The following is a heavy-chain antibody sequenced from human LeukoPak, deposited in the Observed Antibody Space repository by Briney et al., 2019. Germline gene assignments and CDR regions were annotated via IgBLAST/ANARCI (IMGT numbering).Heavy chain of an antibody. CDR1: GFTFSDYY. CDR2: ISSSGSTI. Sequence: GGSLRLSCAASGFTFSDYYMSWIRQAPGKGLEWVSYISSSGSTIYYADSVKGRFTISRDNAQNSLYLQMNSLRAEDTAIYYCVRDRGTYRPIDYWGQGTLVTVSS. CDR3: VRDRGTYRPIDY. D-gene: IGHD1-26*01. J-gene: IGHJ4*02. V-gene: IGHV3-11*01.